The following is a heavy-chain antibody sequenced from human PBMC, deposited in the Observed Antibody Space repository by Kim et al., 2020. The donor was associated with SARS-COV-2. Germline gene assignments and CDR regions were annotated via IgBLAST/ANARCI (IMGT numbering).Heavy chain of an antibody. J-gene: IGHJ4*02. CDR1: GFTFSSYA. CDR2: ISSNGGST. CDR3: VKDGRLRRITMIVVPIPGGYYFDY. Sequence: GGSLRLSCSASGFTFSSYAMHWVRQAPGKGLEYVSAISSNGGSTYYADSVKGRFTISRDNSKNTLYLQMSSLRAEDTAVYYCVKDGRLRRITMIVVPIPGGYYFDYWGQGTLVTVSS. D-gene: IGHD3-22*01. V-gene: IGHV3-64D*09.